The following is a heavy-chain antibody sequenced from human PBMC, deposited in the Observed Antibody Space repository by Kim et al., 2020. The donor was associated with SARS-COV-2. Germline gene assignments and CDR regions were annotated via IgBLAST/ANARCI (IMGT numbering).Heavy chain of an antibody. V-gene: IGHV3-23*01. CDR2: ISSADGVRT. D-gene: IGHD4-4*01. Sequence: GGSLRLSCAASGFTFSIYTMTWVRQAPGKGLEWVSSISSADGVRTYYADSAKGRFTISRDNSKNTLLPQLNSLRSEDTAVYNCSRVITSNWFSFDSWGLG. J-gene: IGHJ5*02. CDR3: SRVITSNWFSFDS. CDR1: GFTFSIYT.